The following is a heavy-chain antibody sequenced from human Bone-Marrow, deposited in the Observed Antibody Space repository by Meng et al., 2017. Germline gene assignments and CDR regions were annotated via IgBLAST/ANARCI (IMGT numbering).Heavy chain of an antibody. Sequence: GESLKISCAASGFNFSISGMHWVRQAPDKGLNWVAVIWYDGNNKYYGDSVKGRFRISRENSKNTLYLQMNGLRAEDTAVYYCARGSSSSWFGAGALDVWGQGTMVTVSS. J-gene: IGHJ3*01. CDR3: ARGSSSSWFGAGALDV. CDR1: GFNFSISG. D-gene: IGHD2-2*01. CDR2: IWYDGNNK. V-gene: IGHV3-33*01.